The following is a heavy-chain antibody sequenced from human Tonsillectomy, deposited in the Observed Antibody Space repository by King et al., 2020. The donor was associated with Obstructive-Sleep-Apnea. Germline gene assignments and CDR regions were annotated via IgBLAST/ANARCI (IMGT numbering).Heavy chain of an antibody. CDR1: GGSISSSSYY. CDR2: IYYSGST. Sequence: LQLQESGPGLVKPSETLSLTCTVSGGSISSSSYYWGWIRQPPGKGLEWIGSIYYSGSTYYNPSLKSRVTISVDTSKNQFSLKLSSVTAADTAVYYCARDQGSVGGVIVIFDYWGQGTLVTVSS. D-gene: IGHD3-16*02. CDR3: ARDQGSVGGVIVIFDY. V-gene: IGHV4-39*07. J-gene: IGHJ4*02.